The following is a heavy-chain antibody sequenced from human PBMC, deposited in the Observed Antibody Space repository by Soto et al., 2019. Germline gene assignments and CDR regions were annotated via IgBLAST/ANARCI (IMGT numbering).Heavy chain of an antibody. D-gene: IGHD3-10*01. Sequence: GSLRLSCAASGSTFSSYWMHWVRQAPGKGLVWVSRINSDGSSTSYADSVKGRFTISRDNAKNTLYLQMNSLRAEDTAVYYCARVHITMVRGVIISSYGMDVWGQGTTVTVS. CDR3: ARVHITMVRGVIISSYGMDV. V-gene: IGHV3-74*01. CDR2: INSDGSST. J-gene: IGHJ6*02. CDR1: GSTFSSYW.